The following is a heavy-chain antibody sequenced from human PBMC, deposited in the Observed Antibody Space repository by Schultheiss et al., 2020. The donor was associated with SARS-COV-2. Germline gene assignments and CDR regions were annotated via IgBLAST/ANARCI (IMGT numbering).Heavy chain of an antibody. Sequence: ASVKVSCKASGYTFTSYGISWVRQAPGQGLEWMGWISAYNGNTNYAQKLQGRVTMTTDTSTSTAYMELSSLRSEDTAVYYCAIPLVPTIYYYGVDVWGKGTTVTVSS. CDR2: ISAYNGNT. D-gene: IGHD3-16*01. CDR3: AIPLVPTIYYYGVDV. J-gene: IGHJ6*04. V-gene: IGHV1-18*01. CDR1: GYTFTSYG.